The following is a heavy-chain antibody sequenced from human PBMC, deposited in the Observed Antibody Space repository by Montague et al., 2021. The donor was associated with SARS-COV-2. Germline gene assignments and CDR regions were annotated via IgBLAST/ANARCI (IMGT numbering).Heavy chain of an antibody. CDR2: LSRSGDLT. Sequence: SLRLSCAASGFTFSRYEMNWVRQAPGKGLEWLSYLSRSGDLTYYXXSLKVRFTISRDNAKRSLYLQLTSLRAEDTAVYYCARHYGDYFYDYYGMDVWGQGTTVTVSS. CDR1: GFTFSRYE. V-gene: IGHV3-48*03. D-gene: IGHD4-17*01. CDR3: ARHYGDYFYDYYGMDV. J-gene: IGHJ6*02.